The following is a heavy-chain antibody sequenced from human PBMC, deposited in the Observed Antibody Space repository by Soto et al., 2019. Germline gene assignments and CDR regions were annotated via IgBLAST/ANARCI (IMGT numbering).Heavy chain of an antibody. J-gene: IGHJ4*02. D-gene: IGHD4-17*01. V-gene: IGHV1-2*02. Sequence: QVQLVQSGAEVKKPGASVKVSCKTSGYTFAAYYIHWIRQAPGQGLEWMGWMNPTSGGTVYAQNFEDRVNMTRGTSMSTDDMVLRRLNSDGTVVYDDASVPYYGGYWGYFFDSWGQGTPVTVSS. CDR3: ASVPYYGGYWGYFFDS. CDR1: GYTFAAYY. CDR2: MNPTSGGT.